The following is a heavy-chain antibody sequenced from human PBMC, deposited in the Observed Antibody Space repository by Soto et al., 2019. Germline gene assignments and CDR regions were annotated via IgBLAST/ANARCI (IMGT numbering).Heavy chain of an antibody. CDR2: ISYDGSNK. CDR3: ARTTAVAGTPEFDY. Sequence: GGSLRLSCAASGFTFSSYGMHWVRQAPGKGLEWVAVISYDGSNKYYADSVKGRFTISRENSNNTLYLQLSSLRPEDTAVYYCARTTAVAGTPEFDYWGQGALVTVSS. V-gene: IGHV3-30*03. CDR1: GFTFSSYG. D-gene: IGHD6-19*01. J-gene: IGHJ4*02.